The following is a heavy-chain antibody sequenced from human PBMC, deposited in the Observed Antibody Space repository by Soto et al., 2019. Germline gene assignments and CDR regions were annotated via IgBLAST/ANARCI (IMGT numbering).Heavy chain of an antibody. J-gene: IGHJ5*02. Sequence: ASVKVSCKASGYTFTSYGISWVRQAPGQGLEWMGWISAYNGNTNYAQKLQGRVTMTTDTSTSTAYMELRSLRSDDTAVYYCARDCSSTSCYDFSWFDPWGQGTLVTVSS. CDR2: ISAYNGNT. V-gene: IGHV1-18*01. CDR3: ARDCSSTSCYDFSWFDP. CDR1: GYTFTSYG. D-gene: IGHD2-2*01.